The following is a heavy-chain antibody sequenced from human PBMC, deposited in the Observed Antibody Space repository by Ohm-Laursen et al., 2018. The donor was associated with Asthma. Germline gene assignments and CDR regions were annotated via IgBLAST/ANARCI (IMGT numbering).Heavy chain of an antibody. Sequence: TLSLTCTVSGGSISSGGYYWSWIRQHPGKGLEWIGYIYYSGSTYYNPSLKSRVTISVDTSKNQFSLKLSSVTAADTAVYYCARVSSRILSLLSYFDLWGRGTLVTVSS. CDR3: ARVSSRILSLLSYFDL. CDR2: IYYSGST. J-gene: IGHJ2*01. V-gene: IGHV4-31*03. CDR1: GGSISSGGYY.